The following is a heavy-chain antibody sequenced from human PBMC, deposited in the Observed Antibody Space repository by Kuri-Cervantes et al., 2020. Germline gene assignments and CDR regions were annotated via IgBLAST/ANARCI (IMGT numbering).Heavy chain of an antibody. V-gene: IGHV3-9*01. CDR1: GFQFDEFG. CDR2: IGWNSGNI. Sequence: GGSLRLSCVGSGFQFDEFGMHWVRQAPGKGLEWISGIGWNSGNIGYADSVRSRFTISRDNAKNSLYLQMNNVRPEDTALYYCAKDMYDRGGDNTFALWGQGTLVTVSS. J-gene: IGHJ4*02. CDR3: AKDMYDRGGDNTFAL. D-gene: IGHD2/OR15-2a*01.